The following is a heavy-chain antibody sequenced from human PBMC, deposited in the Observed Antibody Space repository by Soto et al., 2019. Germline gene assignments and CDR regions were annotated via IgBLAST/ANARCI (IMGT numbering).Heavy chain of an antibody. CDR1: GFTFSTHG. J-gene: IGHJ6*02. V-gene: IGHV3-30*18. D-gene: IGHD2-15*01. CDR2: TSYDGTNK. CDR3: AKDLSGARWYYDALDV. Sequence: PLGSLRLSCEVSGFTFSTHGMHWVRQAPGKGLEWVAGTSYDGTNKYYARSVQGRFTISRENSMKTLYLQMNSLRTEDTAVYYCAKDLSGARWYYDALDVWGQGTTVIVSS.